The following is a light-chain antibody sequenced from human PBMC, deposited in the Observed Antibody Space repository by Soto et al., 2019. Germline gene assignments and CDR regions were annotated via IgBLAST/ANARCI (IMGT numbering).Light chain of an antibody. Sequence: DIQMTQSPSTLSASVGDRVTITCRASQSVTNWLAWYQQKPGKAPKLLIYKGSTLETAVPSRFSGSGSGTEFTLTISCLQPDDFATYYCQQYNSYSSYTFGQGTKLEVK. J-gene: IGKJ2*01. V-gene: IGKV1-5*03. CDR2: KGS. CDR3: QQYNSYSSYT. CDR1: QSVTNW.